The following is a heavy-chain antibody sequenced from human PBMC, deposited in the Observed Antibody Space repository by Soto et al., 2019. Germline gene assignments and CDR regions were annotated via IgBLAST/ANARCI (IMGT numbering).Heavy chain of an antibody. D-gene: IGHD3-10*01. CDR2: ISYDGSNK. J-gene: IGHJ5*02. CDR3: AKDYYGSP. CDR1: GFTFSSYG. V-gene: IGHV3-30*18. Sequence: PGGSLRLSCAASGFTFSSYGMHWVRQAPGKGLEWVAVISYDGSNKYYADSGKGRFTISRDNSKNTLYLQMNSLRAEDTAVYYCAKDYYGSPWGQGTLVTVSS.